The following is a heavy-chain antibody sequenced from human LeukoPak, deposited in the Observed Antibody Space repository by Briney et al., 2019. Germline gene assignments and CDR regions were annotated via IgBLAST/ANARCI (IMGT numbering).Heavy chain of an antibody. CDR3: ARKGEASGMGY. J-gene: IGHJ4*02. D-gene: IGHD6-13*01. CDR2: MNPNSGST. Sequence: ASVKVSCKASGYPFSNNDINWVRQASGQGLEWMGWMNPNSGSTGYAQKFQGRVTMTRNTSISTAYMELTSLRSEDTAVYYCARKGEASGMGYWGQGTLVTVSS. CDR1: GYPFSNND. V-gene: IGHV1-8*02.